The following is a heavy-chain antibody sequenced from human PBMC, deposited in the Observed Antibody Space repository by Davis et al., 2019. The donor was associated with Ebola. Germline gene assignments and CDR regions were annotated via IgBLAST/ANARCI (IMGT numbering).Heavy chain of an antibody. CDR2: ISSSSSYI. Sequence: GESLKISCAASGFTFSNAWMSWVRQAPGKGLEWVSSISSSSSYIYYADSVKGRFTISRDNAKNSLYLQMNSLRAEDTAVYYCARIAAAGIYYYYGMDVWSQGTTVTVSS. CDR3: ARIAAAGIYYYYGMDV. V-gene: IGHV3-21*01. J-gene: IGHJ6*02. D-gene: IGHD6-13*01. CDR1: GFTFSNAW.